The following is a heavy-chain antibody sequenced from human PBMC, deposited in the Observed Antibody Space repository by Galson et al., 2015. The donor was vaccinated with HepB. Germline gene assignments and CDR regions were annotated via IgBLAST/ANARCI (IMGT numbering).Heavy chain of an antibody. D-gene: IGHD6-13*01. V-gene: IGHV1-46*01. J-gene: IGHJ6*02. CDR1: GYTFTSYY. CDR2: INPSGGST. Sequence: SVKVSCKASGYTFTSYYMHWVRQAPGQGLEWMGIINPSGGSTSYAQKFQGRVTMTRDTSTSTVYMELSSLRSEDTAVYYCARETAVPECSSSWCPLESYYYYGMDVWGQGTTVTVSS. CDR3: ARETAVPECSSSWCPLESYYYYGMDV.